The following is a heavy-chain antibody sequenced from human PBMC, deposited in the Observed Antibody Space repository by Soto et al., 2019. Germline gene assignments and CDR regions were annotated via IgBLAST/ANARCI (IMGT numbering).Heavy chain of an antibody. J-gene: IGHJ5*02. V-gene: IGHV4-31*03. D-gene: IGHD3-16*01. CDR2: IYYSGST. Sequence: QVQLQESGPGLVKPSQTLSLTCTVSGGSISSGGYYWSWIRQHPGKGLEWIGYIYYSGSTYYNPSLNSRVTXXVXTXXNQFSLKLSSVTAADTAVYYCARGVGEGVLNWFDPWGQGTLVTVSS. CDR1: GGSISSGGYY. CDR3: ARGVGEGVLNWFDP.